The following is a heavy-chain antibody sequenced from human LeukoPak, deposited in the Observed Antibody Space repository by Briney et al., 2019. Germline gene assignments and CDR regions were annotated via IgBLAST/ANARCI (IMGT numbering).Heavy chain of an antibody. J-gene: IGHJ4*02. Sequence: GASVKASCQPSGYTYISYGISWVRQAPGQGLEWMGWISANNGNTNYAQKLQGRVTMTTDTPTSTSYMELRSLRSDDTAVYYCARSPLVGATRVDYWGQGTLVTVSS. CDR3: ARSPLVGATRVDY. CDR1: GYTYISYG. D-gene: IGHD1-26*01. V-gene: IGHV1-18*01. CDR2: ISANNGNT.